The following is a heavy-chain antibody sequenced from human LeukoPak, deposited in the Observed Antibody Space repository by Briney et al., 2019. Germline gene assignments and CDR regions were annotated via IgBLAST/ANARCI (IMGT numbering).Heavy chain of an antibody. Sequence: SGTLSLTCTVSGGSISSYYWSWIRQPPGKGLEWIGYIFYTGSTNYNPSLESRVTISVDTSKNHFSLKLSSMTAADTAMYYCARHAGGYTYYDYWGHGTLVTVSS. CDR1: GGSISSYY. D-gene: IGHD5-12*01. CDR3: ARHAGGYTYYDY. J-gene: IGHJ4*01. V-gene: IGHV4-59*08. CDR2: IFYTGST.